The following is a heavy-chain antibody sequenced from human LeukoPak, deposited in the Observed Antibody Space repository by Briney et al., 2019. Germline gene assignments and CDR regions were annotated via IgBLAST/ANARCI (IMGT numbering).Heavy chain of an antibody. V-gene: IGHV1-69*05. Sequence: SVKVSCKASGGTFSSYAISWVRQAPGQGLEWMGGIIPIFGTANYAQKFQGRVTITTDESTSTAYMEPSSLRSEDTAVYYCARGRGAVAPLPSWGQGTLVTVSS. CDR2: IIPIFGTA. CDR1: GGTFSSYA. J-gene: IGHJ4*02. CDR3: ARGRGAVAPLPS. D-gene: IGHD6-19*01.